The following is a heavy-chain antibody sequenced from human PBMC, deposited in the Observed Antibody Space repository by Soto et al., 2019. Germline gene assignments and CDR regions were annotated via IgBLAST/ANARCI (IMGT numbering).Heavy chain of an antibody. CDR1: GFTFSSYA. Sequence: VRLVESGGGLVQPGGSLRLSCVASGFTFSSYAMHWVRQAPGKGLEWVAVISYDGSNKYYADSVKGRFTISRDNSKNTLYLQMNSLRAEDTAVYYCARPRTAYYDSSGYHLDYWGQGTLVTVSS. CDR3: ARPRTAYYDSSGYHLDY. V-gene: IGHV3-30-3*01. CDR2: ISYDGSNK. J-gene: IGHJ4*02. D-gene: IGHD3-22*01.